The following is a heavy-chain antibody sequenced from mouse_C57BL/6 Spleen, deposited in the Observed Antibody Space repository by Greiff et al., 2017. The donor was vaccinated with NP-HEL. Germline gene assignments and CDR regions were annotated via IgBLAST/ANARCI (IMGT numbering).Heavy chain of an antibody. J-gene: IGHJ4*01. D-gene: IGHD1-1*01. CDR3: ARVGTTVASPMDY. Sequence: EVQLQQSGPGLVKPSQSLSLTCSVTGYSITSGYYWNWIRQFPGNKLEWMGYISYDGSNNYNPSLKNRISITRDTSKNQFFLKLNSVTTEDTATYYCARVGTTVASPMDYWGQGTSVTVSS. V-gene: IGHV3-6*01. CDR2: ISYDGSN. CDR1: GYSITSGYY.